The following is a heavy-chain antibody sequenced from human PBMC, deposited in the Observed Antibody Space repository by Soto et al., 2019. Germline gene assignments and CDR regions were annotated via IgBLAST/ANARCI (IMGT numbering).Heavy chain of an antibody. CDR2: ISDNGDSI. Sequence: EVQLEESGGGLVQPGGSLRLSCSASGFIFRASLMHWVRQAPGKGLEYVSAISDNGDSIYYADSVKGRFTISRDNSKNTLYLQMSSLRGGDTAVYYCVKSLERPDVTYWGQGTGVTVTS. V-gene: IGHV3-64D*08. J-gene: IGHJ4*02. CDR1: GFIFRASL. D-gene: IGHD1-1*01. CDR3: VKSLERPDVTY.